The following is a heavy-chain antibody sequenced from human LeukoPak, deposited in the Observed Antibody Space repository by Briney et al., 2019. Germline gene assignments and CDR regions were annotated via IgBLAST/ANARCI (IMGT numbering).Heavy chain of an antibody. Sequence: SEALSLTCTVSGGSISSGGYYWSCIRQHPGKGLECIGYIYYSGSTYYNPSLKSRVTISVDTSKNQFSLKLSSVTAADTAVYYCARGPYYDYVWGSYRSANYFDYWGQGTLVTVSS. CDR2: IYYSGST. CDR3: ARGPYYDYVWGSYRSANYFDY. V-gene: IGHV4-31*03. CDR1: GGSISSGGYY. J-gene: IGHJ4*02. D-gene: IGHD3-16*02.